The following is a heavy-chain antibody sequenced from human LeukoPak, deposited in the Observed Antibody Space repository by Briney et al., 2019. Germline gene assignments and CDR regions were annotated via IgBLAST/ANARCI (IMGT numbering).Heavy chain of an antibody. Sequence: SETLSLTCAVYGGSFSGYYWSWIRQPPGKGLEWIGEINHSGSTNYNPSLKSRVTISVDTSKNQFSLKLSSVTAADTAVYYCARGGPRGYDILTGYYPPTMRNPTGGKYYFDYWGQGTLVTVSS. V-gene: IGHV4-34*01. CDR2: INHSGST. CDR3: ARGGPRGYDILTGYYPPTMRNPTGGKYYFDY. J-gene: IGHJ4*02. D-gene: IGHD3-9*01. CDR1: GGSFSGYY.